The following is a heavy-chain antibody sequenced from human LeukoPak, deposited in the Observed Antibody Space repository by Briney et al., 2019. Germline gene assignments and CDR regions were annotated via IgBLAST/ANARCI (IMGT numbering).Heavy chain of an antibody. D-gene: IGHD5-18*01. J-gene: IGHJ4*02. Sequence: GGSLRLSCAASGFTFSSYGMHWVRQAPGKGLEWVAVISYDGSNKYYADSVKGRFTISRDNSKNPLYLQMNSLRAEDTAVYYCAKGGYSYGFGLIDYWGQGTLVTVSS. CDR1: GFTFSSYG. CDR3: AKGGYSYGFGLIDY. V-gene: IGHV3-30*18. CDR2: ISYDGSNK.